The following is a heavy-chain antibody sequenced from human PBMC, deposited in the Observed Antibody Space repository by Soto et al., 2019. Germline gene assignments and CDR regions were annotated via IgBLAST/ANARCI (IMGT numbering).Heavy chain of an antibody. V-gene: IGHV1-46*02. J-gene: IGHJ4*02. CDR2: IHPSGGGT. CDR3: ARGGHIAVVTASFDN. CDR1: GYTFNTYY. D-gene: IGHD2-21*02. Sequence: QVKLVQPGPEVRKPGASVKVSCKPSGYTFNTYYLHWLRQAPGQALEWMGVIHPSGGGTTYAQKFLGRVTVTRDTATTTVFMELSSLRSDDTAVYYCARGGHIAVVTASFDNWGQGTLVTVSS.